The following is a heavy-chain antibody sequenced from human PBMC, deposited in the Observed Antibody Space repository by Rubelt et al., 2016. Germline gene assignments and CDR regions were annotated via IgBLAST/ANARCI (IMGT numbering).Heavy chain of an antibody. J-gene: IGHJ6*02. CDR1: GFTFSNYA. CDR3: STGAKRYAMDV. Sequence: VQLVESGGGVVQPGGSLRLSCAASGFTFSNYAMHWVRQAPGKGLEWVGRIKSKTDGGTIDYAAPVKGRFSISRDDSKNTVYLQMNSLKTEDTAVYYCSTGAKRYAMDVWGQGTTVTVSS. V-gene: IGHV3-15*01. CDR2: IKSKTDGGTI. D-gene: IGHD4/OR15-4a*01.